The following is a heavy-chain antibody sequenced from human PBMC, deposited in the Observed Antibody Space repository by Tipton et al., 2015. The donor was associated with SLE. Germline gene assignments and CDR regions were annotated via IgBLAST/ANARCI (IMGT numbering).Heavy chain of an antibody. D-gene: IGHD4-17*01. V-gene: IGHV1-69*01. J-gene: IGHJ4*02. Sequence: QVQLVQSGAEVKKPGSSVKVSCKASGGTLSSYAISWVRQAPGQGLEWMGVIIPIFNITNYAQKFQGRVSITADESTSTAYMELSTLRSEDTAIYYCGSGGKGYGDYYFDYWGQGTLVTVSS. CDR2: IIPIFNIT. CDR3: GSGGKGYGDYYFDY. CDR1: GGTLSSYA.